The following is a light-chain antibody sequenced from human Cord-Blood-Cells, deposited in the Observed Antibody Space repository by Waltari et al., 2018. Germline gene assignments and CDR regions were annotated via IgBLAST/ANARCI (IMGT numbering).Light chain of an antibody. Sequence: DIQMPQSPSTLSASVGDRVTITCRASQSISSWLAWYQQKPGKAPKLLIYKASSLESGVPSRFSGSGSGTEFTLTIISLQPDDFATYYCQQYNSYSTFGQGTKVEIK. V-gene: IGKV1-5*03. CDR3: QQYNSYST. J-gene: IGKJ1*01. CDR2: KAS. CDR1: QSISSW.